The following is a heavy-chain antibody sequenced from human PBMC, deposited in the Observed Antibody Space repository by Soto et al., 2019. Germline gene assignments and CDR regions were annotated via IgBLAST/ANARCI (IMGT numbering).Heavy chain of an antibody. D-gene: IGHD3-22*01. V-gene: IGHV3-13*01. CDR2: IGTAGDT. CDR1: GFTFSSYD. Sequence: GGSLRLSCAASGFTFSSYDMHWVRQATGKGLEWVSAIGTAGDTYYPGSVKGRFTISRENAKNSLYLQMNSLRAEDTAVYYCARGGHYYDSSGQPSDYWGQGTLVTVSS. CDR3: ARGGHYYDSSGQPSDY. J-gene: IGHJ4*02.